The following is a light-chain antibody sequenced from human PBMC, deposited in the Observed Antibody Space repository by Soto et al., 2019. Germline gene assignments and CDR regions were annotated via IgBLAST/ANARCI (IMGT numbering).Light chain of an antibody. CDR1: SSDVGGYKY. CDR3: SSYTTSSTHVI. Sequence: QSVLTQPASVSGSPEQSITISCTGTSSDVGGYKYVSWYQQHPGKAPKLMIYDVGNRPSGVSNRFSGSKSGNTASLTISGLQAEDEADYYCSSYTTSSTHVIFGGGTKVTVL. V-gene: IGLV2-14*01. CDR2: DVG. J-gene: IGLJ2*01.